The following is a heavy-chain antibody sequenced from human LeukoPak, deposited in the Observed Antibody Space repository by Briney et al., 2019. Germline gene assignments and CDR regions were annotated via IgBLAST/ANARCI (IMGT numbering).Heavy chain of an antibody. CDR2: IKQDGSEK. CDR3: AALDASSGRL. J-gene: IGHJ4*02. Sequence: GGSLRLSCAASGFTFSSYWMSWVHQAPGKGLEWVAKIKQDGSEKSYVDSVKGRFTISRDNAKNSLYLQMNSLRAEDTAVYYCAALDASSGRLWGQGTLVTVSS. V-gene: IGHV3-7*03. CDR1: GFTFSSYW. D-gene: IGHD6-19*01.